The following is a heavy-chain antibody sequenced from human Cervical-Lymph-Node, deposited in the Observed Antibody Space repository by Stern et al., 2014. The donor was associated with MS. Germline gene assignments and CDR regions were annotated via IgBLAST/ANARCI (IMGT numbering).Heavy chain of an antibody. V-gene: IGHV4-59*08. CDR1: GGSTSSYY. D-gene: IGHD6-6*01. Sequence: QVQLQESGPGLVKPSETLSLTCTVSGGSTSSYYWSWIRQPPGKGLEWIGYISSSGGTKPTPPPKSRVPISVDPSKTQFARTLSSVTAADAAVYYCARGYTTSSGRPDYWGQGTLVTVST. J-gene: IGHJ4*02. CDR2: ISSSGGT. CDR3: ARGYTTSSGRPDY.